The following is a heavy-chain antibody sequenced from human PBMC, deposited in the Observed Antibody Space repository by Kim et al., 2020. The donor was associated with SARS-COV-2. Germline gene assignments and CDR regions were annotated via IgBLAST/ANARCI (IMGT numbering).Heavy chain of an antibody. CDR1: RGTFSGYH. V-gene: IGHV4-34*01. D-gene: IGHD3-10*01. CDR2: INDSGST. J-gene: IGHJ6*02. CDR3: AREIMTVLGAARYYYGMDV. Sequence: SETLSLTCDVYRGTFSGYHWSWIRQAPGKGLEWIGDINDSGSTNYNPSLRSRVTISGDTSKYQFSLNLTSVTAADSAVYYCAREIMTVLGAARYYYGMDVWGQGTTGIVS.